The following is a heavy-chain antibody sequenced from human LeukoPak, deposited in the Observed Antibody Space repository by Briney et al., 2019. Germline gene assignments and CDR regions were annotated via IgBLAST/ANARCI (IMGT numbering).Heavy chain of an antibody. CDR3: ARGAPVFRWFDP. Sequence: GASVKDSCKASGYTFTGYYMHWVRQAPRQGLEWMGWINPNSGGTNYAQKFQGRVTMTRDTSISTAYMELSRLRSDDTAVYYCARGAPVFRWFDPWGQGTLVTVSS. CDR2: INPNSGGT. D-gene: IGHD2-21*01. J-gene: IGHJ5*02. V-gene: IGHV1-2*02. CDR1: GYTFTGYY.